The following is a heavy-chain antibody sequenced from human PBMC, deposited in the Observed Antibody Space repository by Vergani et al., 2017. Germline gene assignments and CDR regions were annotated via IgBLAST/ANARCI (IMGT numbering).Heavy chain of an antibody. Sequence: QVQLQESGPGVVKPSQTLSLTCTVSGSSISSGDYYWSWIRQPPGKGLEWIGYIYYSGSTYYNPSLKSRVTISVDTSKNQFSLKLSSVTAADTAVYSCARGLVIVGATTGYFDYWGQGTLVTVSS. CDR3: ARGLVIVGATTGYFDY. CDR1: GSSISSGDYY. V-gene: IGHV4-30-4*08. CDR2: IYYSGST. D-gene: IGHD1-26*01. J-gene: IGHJ4*02.